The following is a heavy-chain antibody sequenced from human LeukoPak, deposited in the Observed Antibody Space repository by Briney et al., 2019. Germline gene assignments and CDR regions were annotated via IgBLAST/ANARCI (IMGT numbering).Heavy chain of an antibody. Sequence: GGSLRLSCAASGFTFSSHGMHWVRQTPAKGLEWVAFIRYDGSNKYYADSVKGRFIISRDNSKNTLFLQMNSLRPEDTAVYYCAVGRCNYGYIFDYWGQGTLVTVSS. J-gene: IGHJ4*02. V-gene: IGHV3-30*02. D-gene: IGHD5-18*01. CDR2: IRYDGSNK. CDR3: AVGRCNYGYIFDY. CDR1: GFTFSSHG.